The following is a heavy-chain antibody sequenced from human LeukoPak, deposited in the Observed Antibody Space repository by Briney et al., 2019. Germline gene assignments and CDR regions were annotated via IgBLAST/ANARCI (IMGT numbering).Heavy chain of an antibody. CDR2: VYYTGST. J-gene: IGHJ3*02. CDR1: GDSIFSHY. V-gene: IGHV4-59*11. D-gene: IGHD3-22*01. Sequence: SETLSLTCTVSGDSIFSHYWSWIRHPPGKGLEWIGYVYYTGSTNYSPSLKSRVTMSVDTSKNQFSLKLTSVTAADTAVYYCARDRQVVTRLDRDAFDIWGQGTMVTVSS. CDR3: ARDRQVVTRLDRDAFDI.